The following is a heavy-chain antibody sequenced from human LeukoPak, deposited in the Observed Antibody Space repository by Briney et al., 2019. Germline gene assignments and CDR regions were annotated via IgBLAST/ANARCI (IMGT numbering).Heavy chain of an antibody. D-gene: IGHD2-2*01. CDR1: GGSISSYY. J-gene: IGHJ5*02. CDR2: IYTSGST. V-gene: IGHV4-4*07. Sequence: SETLSLTCTVSGGSISSYYWSWIRQPAGKGLEWIGRIYTSGSTNYNPSLKSRVTISVDTSKNQFSLKLSSVTAADTAVYYCARGGPAANSLNWFDPWGQGTLVTVSS. CDR3: ARGGPAANSLNWFDP.